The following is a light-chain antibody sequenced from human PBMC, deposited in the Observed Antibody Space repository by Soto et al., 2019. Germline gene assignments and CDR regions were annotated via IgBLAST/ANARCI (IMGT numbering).Light chain of an antibody. CDR1: SSDVGAYNY. CDR2: EVS. CDR3: ISYTTTTTWV. V-gene: IGLV2-14*01. J-gene: IGLJ3*02. Sequence: QSVLTQPASVSGSPGQSITISCTGTSSDVGAYNYVSWYQQHPGKAPKLIIYEVSNRPSGVSIRFSGSKSGNTASLTISGLQAEDEADYYCISYTTTTTWVFGGGTKLTVL.